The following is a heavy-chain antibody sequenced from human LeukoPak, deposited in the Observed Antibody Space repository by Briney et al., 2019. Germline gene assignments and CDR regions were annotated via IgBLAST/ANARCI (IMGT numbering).Heavy chain of an antibody. Sequence: ASVKVSCKASGYTFTSYYMHWVRQAPGQGLEWMGIINPSGGSTSYAQKFQGRVTMTRDTSTSTVYMELSSLRSEDTAVYYCARDGSDYYDSSGYYPRFDYWGQGTLVTVSS. V-gene: IGHV1-46*01. D-gene: IGHD3-22*01. CDR3: ARDGSDYYDSSGYYPRFDY. CDR1: GYTFTSYY. J-gene: IGHJ4*02. CDR2: INPSGGST.